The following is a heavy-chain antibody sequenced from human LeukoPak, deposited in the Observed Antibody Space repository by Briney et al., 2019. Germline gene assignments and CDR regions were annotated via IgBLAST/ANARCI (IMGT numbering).Heavy chain of an antibody. CDR3: ARDSGWKFDP. Sequence: PGGSLRLSCAASGFTFSSNWMTWVRQAPGKGLEWVATIKPDGSEKYYVDSVKGRFTISRDNAKNSLFVQMNSLRVEDTAVYYCARDSGWKFDPWGQGTPVTVSS. CDR1: GFTFSSNW. D-gene: IGHD3-10*01. CDR2: IKPDGSEK. V-gene: IGHV3-7*01. J-gene: IGHJ5*02.